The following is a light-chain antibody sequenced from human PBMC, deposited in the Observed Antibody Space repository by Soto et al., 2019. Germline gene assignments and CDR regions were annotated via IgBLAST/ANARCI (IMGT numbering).Light chain of an antibody. CDR1: SSDVGGYNY. CDR3: TSYTTSNTLPVL. Sequence: SALTQPASVSGSPGQSITISCTGTSSDVGGYNYVSWYQHHPGKAPKLMIHEVSNRPSGVSNRFSGSKSGNTASLTISGLQAEDEADYYCTSYTTSNTLPVLFGGGTKLTVL. V-gene: IGLV2-14*01. J-gene: IGLJ2*01. CDR2: EVS.